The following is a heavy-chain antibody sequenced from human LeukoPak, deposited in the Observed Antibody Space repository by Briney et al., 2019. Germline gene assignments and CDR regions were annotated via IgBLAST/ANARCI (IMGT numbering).Heavy chain of an antibody. J-gene: IGHJ5*02. CDR2: ISYDGST. CDR1: GGSVSSNIYY. Sequence: SETLSLTCAVSGGSVSSNIYYWGWIRQPPGKGLEWIGSISYDGSTYYNPSLKSRVTISVRTSKNQFSLKLTSATAADTAVYYCARDNPLPFAPWGQGTLVTVSS. CDR3: ARDNPLPFAP. V-gene: IGHV4-39*07.